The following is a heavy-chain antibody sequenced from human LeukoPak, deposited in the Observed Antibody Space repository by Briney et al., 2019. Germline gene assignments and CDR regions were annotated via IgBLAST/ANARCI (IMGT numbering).Heavy chain of an antibody. CDR3: ASENYGDFDY. J-gene: IGHJ4*02. Sequence: PGGSLRLSCAASGFTFSSYGMHWVRQAPGKGLEWVAFIRYDGSNKYYADSVKGRFTISRDNSKNTLYLQVNSLRAEDTAVYYCASENYGDFDYWGQGTLVTVSS. D-gene: IGHD4-17*01. CDR2: IRYDGSNK. CDR1: GFTFSSYG. V-gene: IGHV3-30*02.